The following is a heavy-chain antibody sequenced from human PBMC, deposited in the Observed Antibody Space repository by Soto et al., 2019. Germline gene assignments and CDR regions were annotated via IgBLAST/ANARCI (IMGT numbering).Heavy chain of an antibody. J-gene: IGHJ5*02. CDR3: ANSAGPSIDAAQTWFDP. CDR1: GFTFINSG. D-gene: IGHD6-6*01. CDR2: ISAYNGHT. Sequence: SVKVSCKASGFTFINSGISWVRQTPGQGLEWVAWISAYNGHTNYAEKVQGRVTMTTDTSTSTAYMELRSLRSDDTAVYYCANSAGPSIDAAQTWFDPWGQGTLVTVSS. V-gene: IGHV1-18*04.